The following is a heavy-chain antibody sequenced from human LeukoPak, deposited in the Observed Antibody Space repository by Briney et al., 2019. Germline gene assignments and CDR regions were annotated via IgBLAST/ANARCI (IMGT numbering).Heavy chain of an antibody. D-gene: IGHD3-10*01. CDR3: AKDDAWLRFGE. V-gene: IGHV3-74*01. CDR2: INTDGSST. CDR1: GFTLSNFW. Sequence: PGGSLRLSCSASGFTLSNFWIHWVRQAPGKGLVWVSRINTDGSSTNYADSVKGRFTISRDNSKNTLYLEVISLTAEDTAVYYCAKDDAWLRFGEWSQGTLVTVSS. J-gene: IGHJ4*02.